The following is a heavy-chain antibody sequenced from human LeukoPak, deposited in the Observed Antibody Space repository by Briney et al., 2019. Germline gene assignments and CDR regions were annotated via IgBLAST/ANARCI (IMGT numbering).Heavy chain of an antibody. J-gene: IGHJ4*02. V-gene: IGHV4-4*07. Sequence: SGTLSLTCTVSGVSISSYYRSWIRQPPGKGLEWIARICTSGSTNYNPSPEKRLTILSSTSNNQFSLQLSCVTDGDTAVYYCAREGAGSFEYFDYWGEGTLVTVFS. D-gene: IGHD6-13*01. CDR2: ICTSGST. CDR1: GVSISSYY. CDR3: AREGAGSFEYFDY.